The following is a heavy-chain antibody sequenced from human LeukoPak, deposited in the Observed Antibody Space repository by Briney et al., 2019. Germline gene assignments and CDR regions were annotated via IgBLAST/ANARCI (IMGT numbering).Heavy chain of an antibody. J-gene: IGHJ5*02. CDR1: GGSISSDSYY. V-gene: IGHV4-39*01. CDR3: ASLMVVAGWPYLVA. D-gene: IGHD6-19*01. Sequence: SETLSLTCTVSGGSISSDSYYWGWIRQSPGKGREWIGCVYYTGDNYYNPSLKSRVTISVDTSRIQISLRMTSITAAYSSVYYCASLMVVAGWPYLVAWGQGSLVIV. CDR2: VYYTGDN.